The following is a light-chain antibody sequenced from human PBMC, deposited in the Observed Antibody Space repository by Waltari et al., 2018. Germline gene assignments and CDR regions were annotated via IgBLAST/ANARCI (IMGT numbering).Light chain of an antibody. J-gene: IGLJ1*01. Sequence: QSALTQPASVSGSPGQSITISCTGTSSDVGRYNYVSWYQQHPDKVPKLLIFDVIYRPSGVSDPFSGSKSGNTASLTISGLRADDEADYYCLSFSAVGTRVFGTGTRVTVL. V-gene: IGLV2-14*03. CDR3: LSFSAVGTRV. CDR1: SSDVGRYNY. CDR2: DVI.